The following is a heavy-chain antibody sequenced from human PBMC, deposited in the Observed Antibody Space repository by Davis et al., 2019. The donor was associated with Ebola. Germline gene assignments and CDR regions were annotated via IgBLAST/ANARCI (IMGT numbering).Heavy chain of an antibody. Sequence: PGGSLRLSCAASGFTFSSYSMNWVRQAPGKGLEWVSSISISSSYIYYADSVKGRFTISRDNAKTSLYLQMNSLRAEDSAVYYCARQLLGPTPTFYFDYWGQGTLVTVSS. CDR3: ARQLLGPTPTFYFDY. CDR1: GFTFSSYS. V-gene: IGHV3-21*01. CDR2: ISISSSYI. J-gene: IGHJ4*02. D-gene: IGHD1-26*01.